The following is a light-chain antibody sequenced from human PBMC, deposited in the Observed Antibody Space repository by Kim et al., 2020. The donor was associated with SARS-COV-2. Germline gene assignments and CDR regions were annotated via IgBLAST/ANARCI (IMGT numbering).Light chain of an antibody. J-gene: IGKJ1*01. V-gene: IGKV1-5*03. CDR3: QQYNSYSWT. Sequence: DIQMTQSPSTLSASVGDRVTITCRASQSISGWLAWYQQKPGKVPKLLIYKASSLESGVPSRFSGSGSGTEFTLTISSLQSDDFATYYCQQYNSYSWTFGQGAKVEIK. CDR1: QSISGW. CDR2: KAS.